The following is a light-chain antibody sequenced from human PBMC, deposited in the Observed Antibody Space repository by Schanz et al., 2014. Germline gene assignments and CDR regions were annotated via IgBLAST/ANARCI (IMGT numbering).Light chain of an antibody. V-gene: IGLV2-8*01. CDR1: SSDVGGYNY. CDR2: EVS. CDR3: QSYDSSLSASGWV. J-gene: IGLJ3*02. Sequence: QSALTQPPSASGSPGQSVTISCTGTSSDVGGYNYVSWYQQHPGKAPKLMIYEVSKRPSGVPDRFSGSKSGNTASLTITGLQAEDEADYYCQSYDSSLSASGWVFGGGTKLTVL.